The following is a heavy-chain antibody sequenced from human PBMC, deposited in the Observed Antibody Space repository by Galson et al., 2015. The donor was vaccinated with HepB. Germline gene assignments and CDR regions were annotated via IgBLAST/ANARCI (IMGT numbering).Heavy chain of an antibody. D-gene: IGHD6-13*01. J-gene: IGHJ4*02. CDR3: ARLYSTTWYVDY. CDR1: GGSISRHY. CDR2: MYHTGSA. Sequence: ETLSLTCTVSGGSISRHYWTWIRQSPGKGLEWIAYMYHTGSARYNPSLMSRVTIPMDTSRNQFSLRLGSVTAADTGVYFCARLYSTTWYVDYWGQGALVTVSS. V-gene: IGHV4-59*08.